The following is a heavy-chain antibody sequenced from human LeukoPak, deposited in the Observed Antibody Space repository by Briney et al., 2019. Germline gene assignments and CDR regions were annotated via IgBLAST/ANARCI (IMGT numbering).Heavy chain of an antibody. J-gene: IGHJ4*02. D-gene: IGHD6-13*01. CDR1: GFTFSSFT. CDR2: IGTSGSST. CDR3: ARDPQGYSSSWFDY. V-gene: IGHV3-48*04. Sequence: GGSLRLSCAASGFTFSSFTMNWVRQAPGKGLEWVSYIGTSGSSTYYADSVKGRFTISRDNAKNSLYLQMNSLRAEDTAVYYCARDPQGYSSSWFDYWGQGTLVTVSS.